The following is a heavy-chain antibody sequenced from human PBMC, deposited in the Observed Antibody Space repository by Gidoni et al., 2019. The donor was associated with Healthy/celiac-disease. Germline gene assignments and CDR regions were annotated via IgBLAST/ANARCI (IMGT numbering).Heavy chain of an antibody. V-gene: IGHV3-11*06. CDR1: GFPFSDYY. CDR2: ISSSSSYT. D-gene: IGHD4-17*01. Sequence: QVQLVESGGGLVKPGGSLRLSCAASGFPFSDYYMSWIRQAPGKGLEWVSYISSSSSYTNYADSVKGRFTISRDNAKNSLYLQMNSLRAEDTAVYYCARFQTTVGYFDYWGQGTLVTVSS. CDR3: ARFQTTVGYFDY. J-gene: IGHJ4*02.